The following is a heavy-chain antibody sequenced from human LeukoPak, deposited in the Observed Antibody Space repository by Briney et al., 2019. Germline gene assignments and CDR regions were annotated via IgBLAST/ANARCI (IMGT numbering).Heavy chain of an antibody. CDR2: IKQDGSEK. J-gene: IGHJ6*03. V-gene: IGHV3-7*01. CDR1: GFTFSSYE. CDR3: ARDPATVTYYYYMDV. D-gene: IGHD4-11*01. Sequence: GGSLRLSCAASGFTFSSYEMNWVRQAPGKGLEWVANIKQDGSEKYYVDSVKGRFTISRDNAKNSLYLRMNSLRAEDTAVYYCARDPATVTYYYYMDVWGKGTTVTVSS.